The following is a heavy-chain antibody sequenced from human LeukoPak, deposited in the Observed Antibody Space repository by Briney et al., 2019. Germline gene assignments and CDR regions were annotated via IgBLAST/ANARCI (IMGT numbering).Heavy chain of an antibody. CDR1: GFTFSSYA. J-gene: IGHJ3*02. V-gene: IGHV3-23*01. CDR3: AKDPPLPGYSYGAGSFDI. D-gene: IGHD5-18*01. CDR2: ITGSGGSGGST. Sequence: GGSLRLSRTASGFTFSSYAMIWVRQAPVKGLEWVSTITGSGGSGGSTYYADSVKGRFTISRDNSKNRLYLQMNSLRAEDTAIYYCAKDPPLPGYSYGAGSFDIWGQGTMVTVSS.